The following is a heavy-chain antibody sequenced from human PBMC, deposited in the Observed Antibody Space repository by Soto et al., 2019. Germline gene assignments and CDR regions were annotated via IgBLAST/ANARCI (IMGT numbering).Heavy chain of an antibody. CDR1: GFTFSSYS. J-gene: IGHJ3*02. CDR3: ARRGIEGAVDAFDI. Sequence: PGGSLRLSCAASGFTFSSYSMNWVRQAPGKGLEWVSSISSSSSYIYYADSVKGRFTISRDNAKNSLYLQMNSLRAEDTAVYYCARRGIEGAVDAFDIWGQGTMVTVSS. V-gene: IGHV3-21*01. CDR2: ISSSSSYI. D-gene: IGHD1-26*01.